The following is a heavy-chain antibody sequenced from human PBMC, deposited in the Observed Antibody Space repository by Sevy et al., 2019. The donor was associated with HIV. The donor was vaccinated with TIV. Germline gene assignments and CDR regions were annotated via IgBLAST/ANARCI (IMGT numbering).Heavy chain of an antibody. D-gene: IGHD3-22*01. CDR1: GFTFSSYA. CDR3: AKDRITMIGDAFDV. Sequence: GVSLRLSCAASGFTFSSYAMSWVRQAPGKGLEWVSGLSGYGGSTYYADSVKGRFTISRDNSKNTLYLQMNSLRAEDTAVYYCAKDRITMIGDAFDVWGQGTMVTVSS. J-gene: IGHJ3*01. CDR2: LSGYGGST. V-gene: IGHV3-23*01.